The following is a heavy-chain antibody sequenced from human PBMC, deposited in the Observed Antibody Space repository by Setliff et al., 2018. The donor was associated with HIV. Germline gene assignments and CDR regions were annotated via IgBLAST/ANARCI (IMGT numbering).Heavy chain of an antibody. V-gene: IGHV4-38-2*01. CDR1: GYSISSGCY. Sequence: SETLSLTCAVSGYSISSGCYWGWIRQPPGKGLEWIGSMYHTGSTYYSPSLNSRYTISVDTSKNQFSLKLRSVTAADTAVYYCARQPLYNDYDWRSYYFDYWGQGSLVTVSS. J-gene: IGHJ4*02. CDR2: MYHTGST. CDR3: ARQPLYNDYDWRSYYFDY. D-gene: IGHD5-12*01.